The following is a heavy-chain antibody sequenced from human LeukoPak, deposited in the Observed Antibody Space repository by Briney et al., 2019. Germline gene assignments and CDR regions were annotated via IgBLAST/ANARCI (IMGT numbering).Heavy chain of an antibody. D-gene: IGHD6-19*01. CDR3: ARIAMAGIGDGFDI. CDR1: GFTFSSYG. CDR2: IWYDGSNK. Sequence: PGRSLRLSCAASGFTFSSYGMHWVRQAPGKGLVWVAVIWYDGSNKYYADSVKGRFTISRDNSKNTLYLQMNSLRAEDTALYHCARIAMAGIGDGFDIWGQGTMVTVSS. J-gene: IGHJ3*02. V-gene: IGHV3-33*01.